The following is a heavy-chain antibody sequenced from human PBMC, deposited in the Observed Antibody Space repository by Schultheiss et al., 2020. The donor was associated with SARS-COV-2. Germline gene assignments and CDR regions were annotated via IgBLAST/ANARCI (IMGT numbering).Heavy chain of an antibody. V-gene: IGHV4-39*01. CDR3: ARQNYGNYEEFDY. CDR1: GGSISSGSYY. Sequence: SETLSLTCTVSGGSISSGSYYWSWIRQPPGKGLEWIGIIYYSGGTFYNPSLKTRVTMSVDTSKNHFSLRLSSVTATDTAIYYCARQNYGNYEEFDYWGQGTLVTVSS. J-gene: IGHJ4*02. CDR2: IYYSGGT. D-gene: IGHD4-11*01.